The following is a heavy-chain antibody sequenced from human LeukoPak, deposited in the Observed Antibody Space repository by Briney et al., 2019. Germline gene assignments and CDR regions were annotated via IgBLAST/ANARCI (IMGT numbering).Heavy chain of an antibody. CDR1: GGSISSGGYY. V-gene: IGHV4-31*03. J-gene: IGHJ5*02. CDR2: IYYSGST. D-gene: IGHD3-10*01. CDR3: ARNYGSGNYYTPSDL. Sequence: PSQTLSLTCTVSGGSISSGGYYWSWIRQHPGKGLEWIGYIYYSGSTYYNPSLKSRVTISVDTSKNQFSLKLSSVTAADTAVYYCARNYGSGNYYTPSDLWGQGTLVTVSS.